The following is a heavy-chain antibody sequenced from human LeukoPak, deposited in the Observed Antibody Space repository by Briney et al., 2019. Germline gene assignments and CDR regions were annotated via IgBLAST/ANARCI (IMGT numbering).Heavy chain of an antibody. Sequence: SGTLSLTCAVSGGSISSSNYWSWIRQHPGKGLEWIGYIYYSGSTYYNPSLKSRVTISVDTSKNQFSLKLSSVTAADTAVYYCARDRGKSYSGYDYWGQGTLVTVSS. D-gene: IGHD5-12*01. CDR2: IYYSGST. V-gene: IGHV4-31*11. CDR1: GGSISSSNY. J-gene: IGHJ4*02. CDR3: ARDRGKSYSGYDY.